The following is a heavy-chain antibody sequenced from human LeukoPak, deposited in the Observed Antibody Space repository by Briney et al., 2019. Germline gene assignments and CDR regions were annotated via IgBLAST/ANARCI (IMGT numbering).Heavy chain of an antibody. CDR2: IRGSGGST. Sequence: GRSLRLSCAASGFTFSSYGMSWVRQAPGKGLEWVSAIRGSGGSTYYADSVKGRFTISRDNAKNSLYLQMNSLRAEDTAVYYCARDGERGELSLYMDYWGQGTLVTVSS. CDR3: ARDGERGELSLYMDY. J-gene: IGHJ4*02. D-gene: IGHD3-16*02. CDR1: GFTFSSYG. V-gene: IGHV3-23*01.